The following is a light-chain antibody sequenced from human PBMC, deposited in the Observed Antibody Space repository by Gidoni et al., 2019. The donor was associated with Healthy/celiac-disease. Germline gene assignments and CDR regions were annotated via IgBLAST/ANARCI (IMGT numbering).Light chain of an antibody. Sequence: VIWMTHSPSLLSASTGDRVTISFRMTQGIRSYLAWYQQKPGKAPELLIYAASTLQSEVPSRFSGSGSGTDFTLTISCLQSEDVATYYCKQYYSFPPTFGGGTKVEIK. CDR2: AAS. V-gene: IGKV1D-8*01. J-gene: IGKJ4*01. CDR3: KQYYSFPPT. CDR1: QGIRSY.